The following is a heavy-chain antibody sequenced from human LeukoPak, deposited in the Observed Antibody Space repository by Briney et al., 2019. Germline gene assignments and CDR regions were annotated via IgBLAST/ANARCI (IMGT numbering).Heavy chain of an antibody. D-gene: IGHD6-13*01. CDR2: ISWNSGSI. J-gene: IGHJ5*02. CDR3: ARVRYSSSWYAPNWFDP. Sequence: SGGSLRLSCAASGFTFDDYAMHWVRQAPGKGLEWVSGISWNSGSIGYADSVKGRFTISRDNAKNSLYLQMNSLRAEDTAVYYCARVRYSSSWYAPNWFDPWGQGTLVTVSS. CDR1: GFTFDDYA. V-gene: IGHV3-9*01.